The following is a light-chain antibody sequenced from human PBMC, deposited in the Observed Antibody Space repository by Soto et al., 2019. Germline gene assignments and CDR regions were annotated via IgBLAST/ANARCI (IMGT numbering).Light chain of an antibody. CDR3: SSYTSSSTYVV. CDR2: DVT. CDR1: SSDVGGYNY. Sequence: QSALTQPASVSGSPGQSITISCTGTSSDVGGYNYVSWYQQHPGKAPQLIIYDVTNRPSGVSNRFSGYKSGNTASLTVSGLQAEDEADYYCSSYTSSSTYVVFGGGTKLTVL. V-gene: IGLV2-14*03. J-gene: IGLJ2*01.